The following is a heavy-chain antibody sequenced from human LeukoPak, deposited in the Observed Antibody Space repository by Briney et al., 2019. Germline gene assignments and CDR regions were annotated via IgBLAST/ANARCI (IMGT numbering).Heavy chain of an antibody. D-gene: IGHD1/OR15-1a*01. Sequence: GGSLRLSCAASGFTLNSYLMSWVRQAPGRGLEWVANIKKDGSEENYLDSVKGRFTVSRDNAKNSLNLQMNSLRGEDTAVYYCARSDPNRNALDLWGQGTMVTISS. CDR1: GFTLNSYL. CDR2: IKKDGSEE. J-gene: IGHJ3*01. V-gene: IGHV3-7*01. CDR3: ARSDPNRNALDL.